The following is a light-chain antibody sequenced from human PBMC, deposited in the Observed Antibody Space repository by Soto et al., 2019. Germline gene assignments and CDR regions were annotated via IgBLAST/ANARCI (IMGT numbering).Light chain of an antibody. J-gene: IGLJ2*01. CDR3: AAWDDRHVV. CDR2: RNN. Sequence: QSVLTQPPSASGTPGQRVTISCSGSSSNIGSNYVYWYQQLPGTAPKLLIYRNNQRPSGVPDRFSGSKSDTSASLAISGLRSEDEADYYCAAWDDRHVVFGGGTKLTVL. CDR1: SSNIGSNY. V-gene: IGLV1-47*01.